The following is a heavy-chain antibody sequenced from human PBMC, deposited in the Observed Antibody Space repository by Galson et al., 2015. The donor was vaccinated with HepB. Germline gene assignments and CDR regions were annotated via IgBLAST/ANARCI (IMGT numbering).Heavy chain of an antibody. CDR2: INAGNGNT. D-gene: IGHD2-15*01. Sequence: SVKVSCKASGYTFTSYAMHWVRQAPGQRLEWMGWINAGNGNTKYSQKFQGRVTITRDTSASTAYMELSSLRSEDTAVYYCARDPHYCSGGSCHKAYYFDYWGQGTLVTVSS. CDR1: GYTFTSYA. CDR3: ARDPHYCSGGSCHKAYYFDY. J-gene: IGHJ4*02. V-gene: IGHV1-3*01.